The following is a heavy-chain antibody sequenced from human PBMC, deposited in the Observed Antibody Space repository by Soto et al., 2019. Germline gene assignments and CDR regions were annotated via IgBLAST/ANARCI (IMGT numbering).Heavy chain of an antibody. CDR3: ARVLPGIAAAYDAFDV. CDR2: IYYDGGT. V-gene: IGHV4-61*01. D-gene: IGHD6-13*01. J-gene: IGHJ3*01. Sequence: QVQLQESGPGLVKPSETLSLTCTVSGDSVISATYYWSWIRQPPGKGLEWSGYIYYDGGTTYNPSLKSRVTISTATSRSQRSLQLTSATPADTAVYYCARVLPGIAAAYDAFDVWGQGTMVTVSS. CDR1: GDSVISATYY.